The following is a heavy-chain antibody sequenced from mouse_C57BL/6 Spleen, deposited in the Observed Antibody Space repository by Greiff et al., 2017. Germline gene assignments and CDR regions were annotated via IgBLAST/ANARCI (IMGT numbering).Heavy chain of an antibody. J-gene: IGHJ3*01. CDR3: ARKEAAQAAWFAY. D-gene: IGHD3-2*02. V-gene: IGHV1-63*01. CDR1: GYTFTNYW. Sequence: VQLQQSGAELVRPGTSVKMSCKASGYTFTNYWLGWAKQRPGHGLEWIGDIYPGGGYTNYTEKFKGQATMTADKSSSTAYMQFSSLTSEDSAIYYCARKEAAQAAWFAYWGQGTLVTVSA. CDR2: IYPGGGYT.